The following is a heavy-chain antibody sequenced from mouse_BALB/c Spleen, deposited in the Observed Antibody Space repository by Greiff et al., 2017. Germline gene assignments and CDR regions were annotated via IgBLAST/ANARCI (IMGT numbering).Heavy chain of an antibody. J-gene: IGHJ4*01. Sequence: VQGVESGPGLVQPSQSLSITCTVSGFSLTSYGVHWVRQSPGKGLEWLGVIWRGGSTDYNAAFISRLSISKDNSKIQVFFKMNSLQATDTSIYYCAGYDYGAMDYWGQGTSVTVSS. V-gene: IGHV2-2*02. D-gene: IGHD2-4*01. CDR3: AGYDYGAMDY. CDR1: GFSLTSYG. CDR2: IWRGGST.